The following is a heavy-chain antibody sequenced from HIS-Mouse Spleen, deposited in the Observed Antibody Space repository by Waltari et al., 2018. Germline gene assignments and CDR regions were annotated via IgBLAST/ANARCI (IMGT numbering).Heavy chain of an antibody. CDR3: ASMYSSSWYPYGMDV. Sequence: QVQLQESGPGLVTPSETLSLTCTVSGGSISSYYWSWIRQPPWKGLEWIGYIYYSGSTNYNPSLKSRVTISVDTSKNQFSLKLSSVTAADTAVYYCASMYSSSWYPYGMDVWGQGTTVTVSS. V-gene: IGHV4-59*01. J-gene: IGHJ6*02. CDR2: IYYSGST. CDR1: GGSISSYY. D-gene: IGHD6-13*01.